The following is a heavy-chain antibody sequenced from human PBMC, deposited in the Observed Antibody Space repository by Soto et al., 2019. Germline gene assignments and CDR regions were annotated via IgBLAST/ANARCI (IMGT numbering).Heavy chain of an antibody. CDR2: VSNEGSK. CDR3: TATPRNGMGV. Sequence: EVQLVESGGGLVQPGGSLRLACAGSGFRVSDYWMHWVRQAPGKRLVWVSRVSNEGSKEYADFVKGRFTLSKDNAKNTLYLEIDSLSVEDTALYYCTATPRNGMGVWGQGTKVTVAS. CDR1: GFRVSDYW. J-gene: IGHJ6*02. V-gene: IGHV3-74*01.